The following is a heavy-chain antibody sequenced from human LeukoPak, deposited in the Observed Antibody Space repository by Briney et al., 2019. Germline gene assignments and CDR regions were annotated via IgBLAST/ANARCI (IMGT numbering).Heavy chain of an antibody. V-gene: IGHV3-48*03. Sequence: GGSLRLSCAASGFTFSSYEMNWVRQAPGKGLEWVSYISSSGSTIYYADSVKGRFTISRDNAKNSLYLQMNSLRAEDTAVYYCARDLGQYYDTSDNWFDPWGQGTLVTVSS. CDR3: ARDLGQYYDTSDNWFDP. CDR2: ISSSGSTI. CDR1: GFTFSSYE. D-gene: IGHD3-22*01. J-gene: IGHJ5*02.